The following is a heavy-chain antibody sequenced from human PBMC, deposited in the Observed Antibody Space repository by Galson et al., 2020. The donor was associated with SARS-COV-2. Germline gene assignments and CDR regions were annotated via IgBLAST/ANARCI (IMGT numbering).Heavy chain of an antibody. J-gene: IGHJ6*02. CDR2: ISFDGSDE. Sequence: GGSLRLSCLASGFTFGRFGMHWVRQAPGKGLEWVATISFDGSDEKYSDSVKGRFTISRDNSKSTLYLQMNTLRPQDTAVYHCPKVDLPLGAVSEYLYFAMVVWGQGTTGTV. CDR3: PKVDLPLGAVSEYLYFAMVV. CDR1: GFTFGRFG. D-gene: IGHD3-9*01. V-gene: IGHV3-30*18.